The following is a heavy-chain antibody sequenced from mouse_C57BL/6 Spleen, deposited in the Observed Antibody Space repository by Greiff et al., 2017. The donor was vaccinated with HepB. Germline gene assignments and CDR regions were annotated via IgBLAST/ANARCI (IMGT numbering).Heavy chain of an antibody. D-gene: IGHD1-1*01. CDR3: ARDGSALFDY. CDR2: IDPSDSYT. V-gene: IGHV1-50*01. J-gene: IGHJ2*01. Sequence: VQLQQSGPELVKPGASVKMSCKASGYTFTSYWMQWVKQRPGQGLEWIGEIDPSDSYTNYNQKFKGKATLTVDTSSSTAYMQLSSLTSEDSAVYYCARDGSALFDYWGQGTTLTVSS. CDR1: GYTFTSYW.